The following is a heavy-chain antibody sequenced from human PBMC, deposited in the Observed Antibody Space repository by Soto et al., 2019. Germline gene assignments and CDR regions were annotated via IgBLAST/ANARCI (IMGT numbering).Heavy chain of an antibody. CDR2: INAGNGNT. V-gene: IGHV1-3*01. J-gene: IGHJ6*02. Sequence: QVQLVQSGAEVKKPGASVKVSCKASGYTFTSYAMHWVRQAPGQRLEWMGWINAGNGNTKYSQKFQGRVTITRDTSASTAYMELSSLRSEDTDVYYCARRAVTLYYYYGMDVWGQGTTVTVSS. CDR1: GYTFTSYA. CDR3: ARRAVTLYYYYGMDV. D-gene: IGHD4-17*01.